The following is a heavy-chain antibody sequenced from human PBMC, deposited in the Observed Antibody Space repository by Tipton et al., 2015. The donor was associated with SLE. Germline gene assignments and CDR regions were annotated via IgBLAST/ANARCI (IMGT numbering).Heavy chain of an antibody. CDR1: GGSISSSSYY. CDR2: IYYSGST. V-gene: IGHV4-39*07. D-gene: IGHD6-6*01. Sequence: TLSLTCTVSGGSISSSSYYWGWIRQPPGKGLEWIGSIYYSGSTYYNPSLKSRVTISVDTSKNQFSLKLSSVTAADTAVYYCARARGLYSSSSYGDYWGQGTLVPVSS. CDR3: ARARGLYSSSSYGDY. J-gene: IGHJ4*02.